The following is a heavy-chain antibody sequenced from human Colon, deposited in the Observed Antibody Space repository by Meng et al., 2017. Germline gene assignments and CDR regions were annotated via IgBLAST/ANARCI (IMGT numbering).Heavy chain of an antibody. Sequence: QVQLQESGPGLVKPSQTLSLTCTISNGSINSADNYLNWIRQPPGKGPEWLGYIHSSGNTYYTPSLKARLAMSLDTSKNQFSLRLTSVTAADTAVYYCARNPVIPDARTFDFWGQGALVTVSS. D-gene: IGHD2-2*01. J-gene: IGHJ4*02. CDR1: NGSINSADNY. CDR3: ARNPVIPDARTFDF. CDR2: IHSSGNT. V-gene: IGHV4-30-4*01.